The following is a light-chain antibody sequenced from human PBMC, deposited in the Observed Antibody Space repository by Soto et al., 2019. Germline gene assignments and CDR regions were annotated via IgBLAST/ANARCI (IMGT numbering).Light chain of an antibody. J-gene: IGKJ1*01. CDR1: QTISSW. CDR2: KAS. Sequence: DIQMPQPPSTLSGSVGDRVTITCRASQTISSWLAWYQQKPVRAPKLLIYKASTLKSGVPSRFSGSGSGTEFTLTISSLQSEDFAVYYCQQYNNWPRTFGQGTKVDIK. CDR3: QQYNNWPRT. V-gene: IGKV1-5*03.